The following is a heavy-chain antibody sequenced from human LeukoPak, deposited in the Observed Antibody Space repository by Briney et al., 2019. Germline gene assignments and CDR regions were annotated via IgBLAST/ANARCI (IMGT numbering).Heavy chain of an antibody. V-gene: IGHV1-69*05. Sequence: ASVKVSCKASGGTFSSYAISWVRQAPGQGLEWMGGIIPIFGTANYAQKFQGRVTITTDESTSTAYMELSSLRSEDTAVYYCASTKGYDILTGHYDYWGQGTLVTVSS. J-gene: IGHJ4*02. CDR1: GGTFSSYA. CDR2: IIPIFGTA. CDR3: ASTKGYDILTGHYDY. D-gene: IGHD3-9*01.